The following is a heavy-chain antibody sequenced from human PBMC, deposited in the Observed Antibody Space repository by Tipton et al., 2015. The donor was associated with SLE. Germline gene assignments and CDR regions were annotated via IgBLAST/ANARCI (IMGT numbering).Heavy chain of an antibody. CDR1: GGSISSSSYY. D-gene: IGHD2-15*01. Sequence: TLSLTCTVSGGSISSSSYYWGWIRQPPGKGLEWIGYIYYSGSTNYNPSLKSRVTISVDTSKNQFSLKLSSVTAADTAVYYCARLGYCSGGSCYSLPHYFDYWGQGTLVTVSS. V-gene: IGHV4-61*05. CDR3: ARLGYCSGGSCYSLPHYFDY. J-gene: IGHJ4*02. CDR2: IYYSGST.